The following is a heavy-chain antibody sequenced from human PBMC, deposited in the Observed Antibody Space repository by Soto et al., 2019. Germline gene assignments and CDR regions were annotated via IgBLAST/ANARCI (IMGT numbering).Heavy chain of an antibody. V-gene: IGHV6-1*01. Sequence: SQTLSLTWAISGDSVSSNSAAWNWIRQSPSRGLEWLGRTYYRSKWYNDYAVSVKSRITINPDTSKNQFSLQLNSVTPEDTAVYYCARSSQNYVVVPAATPDGMDVWGQGTTVTVSS. CDR1: GDSVSSNSAA. J-gene: IGHJ6*02. CDR2: TYYRSKWYN. CDR3: ARSSQNYVVVPAATPDGMDV. D-gene: IGHD2-2*01.